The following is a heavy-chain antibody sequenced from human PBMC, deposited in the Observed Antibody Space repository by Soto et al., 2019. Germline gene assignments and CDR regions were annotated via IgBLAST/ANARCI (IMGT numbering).Heavy chain of an antibody. CDR1: GGSFRGYY. V-gene: IGHV4-34*01. CDR2: IKHGGST. J-gene: IGHJ4*02. CDR3: ASGRVLMVYAQQEGRDY. Sequence: QVQLQQWGAGLLKPSETLSLTCAVYGGSFRGYYWIWILQLPGKGQEWIGEIKHGGSTNYNPSRKSLVTISVDTFKNQFSLNLSSVTAADTAVYYCASGRVLMVYAQQEGRDYGGQGTLVTVSS. D-gene: IGHD2-8*01.